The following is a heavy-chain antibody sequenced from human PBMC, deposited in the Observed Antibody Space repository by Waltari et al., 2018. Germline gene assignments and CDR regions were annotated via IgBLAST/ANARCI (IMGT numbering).Heavy chain of an antibody. CDR3: TSDPSADSYGFPYYMDV. J-gene: IGHJ6*03. CDR2: IAIKSNSI. V-gene: IGHV3-21*02. CDR1: GFTFSSYT. Sequence: EVQVVESGGGLVKPGGALRLSCAVSGFTFSSYTMHWIRQAPGQGLDWVATIAIKSNSIYHGDAVTSRFTISRDITQGLLYLKMNSLRAEDTAVYYCTSDPSADSYGFPYYMDVWGKGTTVTISS. D-gene: IGHD5-18*01.